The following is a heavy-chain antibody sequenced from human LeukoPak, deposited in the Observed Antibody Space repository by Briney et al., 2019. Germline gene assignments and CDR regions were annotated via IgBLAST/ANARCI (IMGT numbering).Heavy chain of an antibody. V-gene: IGHV3-49*04. CDR2: IRSKAYGGTT. CDR3: TRDGSYGDPFFDY. D-gene: IGHD4-17*01. J-gene: IGHJ4*02. CDR1: GFTFGDYA. Sequence: GRSLRLSCTASGFTFGDYAMSWVRQAPGKGLEWVGFIRSKAYGGTTEYAASVKGRLTISRDDSKSIAYLQMNSLKTEDTVVYYCTRDGSYGDPFFDYWGQGTLVTVSS.